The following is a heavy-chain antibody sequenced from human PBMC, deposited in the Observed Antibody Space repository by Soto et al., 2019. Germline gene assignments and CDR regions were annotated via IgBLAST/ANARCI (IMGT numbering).Heavy chain of an antibody. J-gene: IGHJ4*02. D-gene: IGHD6-13*01. V-gene: IGHV4-34*01. Sequence: SETLSLTCAVYGGSLSGYYWSWIRQPPGKGLEWIGEINHSGSTNYNPSLKSRVTISVDKSKNQFSLQLTSVTVADTAVYYCATSYGNAWYTFWGQGTQVTVSS. CDR1: GGSLSGYY. CDR2: INHSGST. CDR3: ATSYGNAWYTF.